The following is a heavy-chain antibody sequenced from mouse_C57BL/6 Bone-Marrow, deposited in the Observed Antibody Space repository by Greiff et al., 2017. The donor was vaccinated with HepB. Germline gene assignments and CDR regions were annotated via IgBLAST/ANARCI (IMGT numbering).Heavy chain of an antibody. Sequence: EVQLVESGGGLVQPGGSMKLSCVASGFTFSNYWMNWVRQSPEKGLEWVAQIRLKSDNYATHYAESVKGRFTISRDDSKSSVYLQMNNLRAEDTGIYYCTGSYGRWYFDVWGTGTTVTVSS. CDR3: TGSYGRWYFDV. V-gene: IGHV6-3*01. CDR1: GFTFSNYW. D-gene: IGHD1-2*01. J-gene: IGHJ1*03. CDR2: IRLKSDNYAT.